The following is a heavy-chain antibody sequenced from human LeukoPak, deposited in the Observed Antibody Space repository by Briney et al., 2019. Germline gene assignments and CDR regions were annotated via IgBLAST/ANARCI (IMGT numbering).Heavy chain of an antibody. Sequence: GASVKVSCKASGYTFTTYAMHWVRQAPGQRLEWMGWINAGNGNTKYSQKFQGRVTITRDTSANASYMELSSLRSEDTAVYYCVRSPSSSSVSVPIDYWGQGTLVTVSS. CDR3: VRSPSSSSVSVPIDY. V-gene: IGHV1-3*01. CDR1: GYTFTTYA. J-gene: IGHJ4*02. D-gene: IGHD2-2*01. CDR2: INAGNGNT.